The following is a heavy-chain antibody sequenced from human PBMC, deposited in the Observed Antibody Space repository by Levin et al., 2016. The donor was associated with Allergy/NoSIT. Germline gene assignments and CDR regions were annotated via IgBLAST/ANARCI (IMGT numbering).Heavy chain of an antibody. CDR3: ARHNGDHTYFQH. D-gene: IGHD4-17*01. J-gene: IGHJ1*01. Sequence: WIRQPPGKGLEWIGSFYYSGSTYYSPSLTSPVTISVDTSKNQFSLQLGSVTAADTAVYYYARHNGDHTYFQHWGQGTLVTVSS. V-gene: IGHV4-39*01. CDR2: FYYSGST.